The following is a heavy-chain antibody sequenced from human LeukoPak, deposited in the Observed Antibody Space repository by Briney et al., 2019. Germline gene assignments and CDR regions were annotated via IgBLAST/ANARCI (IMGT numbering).Heavy chain of an antibody. CDR2: IWYDGSNK. D-gene: IGHD6-13*01. CDR3: ARDTAHSSWSIYYYYGMDV. CDR1: GFTFSSYG. J-gene: IGHJ6*02. Sequence: GRSLRLSCAASGFTFSSYGMHWVRQAPGKGLEWVAVIWYDGSNKYYADSVKGRFTISRDNSKNTLYLQMNSLGAEDTALYYCARDTAHSSWSIYYYYGMDVWGQGTTVTVSS. V-gene: IGHV3-33*01.